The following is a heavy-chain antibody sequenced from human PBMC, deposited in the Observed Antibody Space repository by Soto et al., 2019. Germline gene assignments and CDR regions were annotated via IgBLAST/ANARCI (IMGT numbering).Heavy chain of an antibody. Sequence: PSETLSLTCTVSGGSISIYYWSWIRQPPGKGLEWVGYIYSSGSANYNPSLKSRITMSVDTSKNQFSLNLNSVTAADTAVYYCARGTPHYFDYWGQGTLVTVSS. CDR2: IYSSGSA. CDR3: ARGTPHYFDY. V-gene: IGHV4-59*01. CDR1: GGSISIYY. J-gene: IGHJ4*02.